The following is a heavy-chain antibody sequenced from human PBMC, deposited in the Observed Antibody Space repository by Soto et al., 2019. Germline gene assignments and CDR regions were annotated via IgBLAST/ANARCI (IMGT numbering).Heavy chain of an antibody. J-gene: IGHJ4*02. CDR2: ISAYNGNT. V-gene: IGHV1-18*01. D-gene: IGHD6-13*01. Sequence: SGAEVKTPGASVKVSCKASGYTFTNYAFSWVRQAPGQGLEWMGWISAYNGNTNYPQKLQGRVTMTTDTSTSTAYMELRSLRSDDTAVYYCARDLAAAGPFDCWGQGTLVTVSS. CDR1: GYTFTNYA. CDR3: ARDLAAAGPFDC.